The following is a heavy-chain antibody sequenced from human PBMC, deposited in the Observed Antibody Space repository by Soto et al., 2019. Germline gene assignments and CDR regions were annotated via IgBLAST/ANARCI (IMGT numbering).Heavy chain of an antibody. CDR3: ARPAPQTTGMDMFAFDI. CDR1: GYTFTSYA. CDR2: INAGNGNT. J-gene: IGHJ3*02. D-gene: IGHD2-2*03. Sequence: ASVKVSCKASGYTFTSYAMHWVRQAPGQRLEWMGWINAGNGNTKYSQKFQGRVTITRDTSASTAYMELSSLRSEDTAVYYCARPAPQTTGMDMFAFDIWGKGTMVTVSS. V-gene: IGHV1-3*01.